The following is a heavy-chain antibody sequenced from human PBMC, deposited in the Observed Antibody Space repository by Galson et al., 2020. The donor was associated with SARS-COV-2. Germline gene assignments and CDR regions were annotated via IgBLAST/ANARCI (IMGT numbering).Heavy chain of an antibody. D-gene: IGHD2-2*01. CDR1: GFTISRNF. CDR2: TYSGDST. J-gene: IGHJ4*02. Sequence: GGSLRLSCAASGFTISRNFMSWVRQAPGTGLEWVSVTYSGDSTYYADSVKGRFTISRDNSKNTLYLQMNSLRAEDTAVYYCARERMAGTSYNYFDYWGQGTLVTVSS. V-gene: IGHV3-53*01. CDR3: ARERMAGTSYNYFDY.